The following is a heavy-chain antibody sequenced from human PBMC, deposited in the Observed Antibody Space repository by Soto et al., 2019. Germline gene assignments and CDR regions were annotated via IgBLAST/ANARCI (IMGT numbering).Heavy chain of an antibody. J-gene: IGHJ6*02. D-gene: IGHD4-17*01. V-gene: IGHV1-18*01. Sequence: QVQLVQSGAEVKKPGASVKVSCKASGYTFTSYGISWVRQAPGQGLEWMGWISAYNGNTNYAQKLQGRVTMTTDTSTSTAYMEVRSLRSDGTAVYYCARVRGGCNGDSDYYYYGMDGWGQGTTVTVSS. CDR3: ARVRGGCNGDSDYYYYGMDG. CDR1: GYTFTSYG. CDR2: ISAYNGNT.